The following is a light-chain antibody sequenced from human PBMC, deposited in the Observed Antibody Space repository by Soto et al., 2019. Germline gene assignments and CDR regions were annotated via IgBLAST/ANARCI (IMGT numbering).Light chain of an antibody. J-gene: IGKJ1*01. CDR2: AAS. Sequence: DIQMTQSPSSLSASIGDSVTITCRASQTIIGYLNWYQQKQGKAPRLLINAASNLQSGVPSRLRGSGYETDLTLTITSLQPEDFVTYYCKQSYTTPRTFGQGTQVDI. CDR1: QTIIGY. CDR3: KQSYTTPRT. V-gene: IGKV1-39*01.